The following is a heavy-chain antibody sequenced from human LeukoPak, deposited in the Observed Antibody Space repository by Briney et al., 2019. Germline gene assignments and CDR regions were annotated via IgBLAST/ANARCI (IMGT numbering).Heavy chain of an antibody. V-gene: IGHV1-18*01. J-gene: IGHJ4*02. CDR2: ISAYNGNT. CDR3: ARDYYESSGLDY. Sequence: GGSVKVSCKASGYPFPSYGISWVRQAPGQGLEWMGWISAYNGNTNYAQKLQGRVTMTTDTSTSTAYTELRGLRSDDTAVYYCARDYYESSGLDYWGQGTLVTVSS. CDR1: GYPFPSYG. D-gene: IGHD3-22*01.